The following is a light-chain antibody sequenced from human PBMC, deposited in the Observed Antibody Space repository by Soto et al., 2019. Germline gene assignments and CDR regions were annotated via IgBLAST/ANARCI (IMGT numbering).Light chain of an antibody. CDR2: DVS. CDR3: CSYAGSYTHYF. Sequence: QSALTQPRSVSGSPGQSITISCTGTSSDVGGYNYVSWYRQHPGKAPKLMIYDVSKRPSGVPDRFSGSKSGNTASLTISGLQAEDEADYYCCSYAGSYTHYFFGTGTKVTVL. V-gene: IGLV2-11*01. J-gene: IGLJ1*01. CDR1: SSDVGGYNY.